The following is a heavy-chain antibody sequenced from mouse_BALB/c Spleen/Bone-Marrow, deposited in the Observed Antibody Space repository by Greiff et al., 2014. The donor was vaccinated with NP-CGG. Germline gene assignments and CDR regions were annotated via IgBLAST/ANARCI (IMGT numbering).Heavy chain of an antibody. Sequence: VKLQESGAELARPGASVKMSCKASGYTFTSYTMHWVKQRPGQGLEWIGYISPSSGYTNYNQKFKDKATLTADKSSSTDYMQLSSLTTEVSSVYYCAREFYCNGSNSNFDYWGQGTTLTVSS. CDR1: GYTFTSYT. V-gene: IGHV1-4*01. J-gene: IGHJ2*01. CDR3: AREFYCNGSNSNFDY. D-gene: IGHD1-1*01. CDR2: ISPSSGYT.